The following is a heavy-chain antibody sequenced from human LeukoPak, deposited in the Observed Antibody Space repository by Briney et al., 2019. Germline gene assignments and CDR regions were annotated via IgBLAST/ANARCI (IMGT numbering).Heavy chain of an antibody. CDR1: GGSFSGYY. CDR2: INHSGST. J-gene: IGHJ4*02. CDR3: ARLTTYSSSSISDY. Sequence: PSETLSLTCAVYGGSFSGYYWSWIRQPPGKGLEWIGEINHSGSTNYNPSLKSRVTISVDTSKNQFSLKLSSVTAADTAVYYCARLTTYSSSSISDYWGQGTLVTVSS. D-gene: IGHD6-6*01. V-gene: IGHV4-34*01.